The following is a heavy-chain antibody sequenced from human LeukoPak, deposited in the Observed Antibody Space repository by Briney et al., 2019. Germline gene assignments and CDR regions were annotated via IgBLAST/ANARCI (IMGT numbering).Heavy chain of an antibody. CDR3: AREEGGLVPAAILDC. D-gene: IGHD2-2*02. Sequence: GGSLRLSCAASGFTFRNAWMNWVRQAPGKGLEWVGLIRSKTNGGGTTDYAARVKGRFTISRDDSKNTLYRQMSSLKTENTAVYYCAREEGGLVPAAILDCWGQGTLVIVSS. CDR1: GFTFRNAW. V-gene: IGHV3-15*07. CDR2: IRSKTNGGGTT. J-gene: IGHJ4*02.